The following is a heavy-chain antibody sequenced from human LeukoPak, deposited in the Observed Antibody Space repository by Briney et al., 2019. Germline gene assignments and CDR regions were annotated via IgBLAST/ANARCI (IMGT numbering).Heavy chain of an antibody. Sequence: ASVKVSCTASGYTYTSYYMHWVRQAPGQGLEWMGIINPSGGSTSYAQKFQGRVTMTRDTSTSTVYMELSSLRSEDTAVYYCARDSRRYYYDSSGYNDYWGQGTLVTVSS. D-gene: IGHD3-22*01. CDR3: ARDSRRYYYDSSGYNDY. V-gene: IGHV1-46*01. CDR2: INPSGGST. CDR1: GYTYTSYY. J-gene: IGHJ4*02.